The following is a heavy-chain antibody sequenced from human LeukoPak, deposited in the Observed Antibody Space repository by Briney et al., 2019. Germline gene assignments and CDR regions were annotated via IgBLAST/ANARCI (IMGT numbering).Heavy chain of an antibody. CDR1: GYTFTSYY. Sequence: ASVKVSCKASGYTFTSYYMHWVRQAPGQGLEWMGIINPSGGSTSYAQKFQGRVTMTRDTSISTAYMELSRLRSDDTAVYYCARAPITRQYYFDYWGQGTLVTVSS. D-gene: IGHD3-10*01. CDR3: ARAPITRQYYFDY. CDR2: INPSGGST. V-gene: IGHV1-46*01. J-gene: IGHJ4*02.